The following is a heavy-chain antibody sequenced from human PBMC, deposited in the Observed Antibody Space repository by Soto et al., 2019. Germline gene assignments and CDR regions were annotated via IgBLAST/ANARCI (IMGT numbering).Heavy chain of an antibody. J-gene: IGHJ2*01. V-gene: IGHV3-23*01. Sequence: EVQLLESGGGLVQPGGSLRLSCAASGFSFRRYVMSWGRQAPGKGLEWVSGIDGSGGRTFYADSVKGRFTISRDNSKNTLYLQMNSLRAEDTAVYCCAKPPPTETTYDWYLDLWGRGTLVTVSS. CDR2: IDGSGGRT. CDR3: AKPPPTETTYDWYLDL. CDR1: GFSFRRYV. D-gene: IGHD4-17*01.